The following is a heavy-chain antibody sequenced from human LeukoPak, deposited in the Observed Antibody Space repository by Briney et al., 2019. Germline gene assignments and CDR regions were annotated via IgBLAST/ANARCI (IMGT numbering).Heavy chain of an antibody. J-gene: IGHJ4*02. CDR1: GFTFSSYA. V-gene: IGHV3-23*01. CDR2: ISGGGGST. Sequence: GGSLRLSCAASGFTFSSYAMSWVRQAPGKGLEWVSAISGGGGSTYYADSVKGRFTISRDNSKNTLYLQMNSLRAEDTAVYYCAKKALGYCSSTSCYHFDYWGQGTLVTVSS. CDR3: AKKALGYCSSTSCYHFDY. D-gene: IGHD2-2*01.